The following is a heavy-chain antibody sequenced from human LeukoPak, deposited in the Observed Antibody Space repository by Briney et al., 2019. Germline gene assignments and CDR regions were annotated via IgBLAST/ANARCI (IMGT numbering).Heavy chain of an antibody. CDR3: ARGMTVTTSFDY. D-gene: IGHD4-17*01. CDR1: GGTFSSYA. V-gene: IGHV1-69*05. J-gene: IGHJ4*02. Sequence: SVKVSCKASGGTFSSYAISWVRQAPGQGLEWTGGIIPIFGTANYAQKFQGRVTITTDESTSTAYMELSSLRSEDTAVYYCARGMTVTTSFDYWGQGTLVTVSS. CDR2: IIPIFGTA.